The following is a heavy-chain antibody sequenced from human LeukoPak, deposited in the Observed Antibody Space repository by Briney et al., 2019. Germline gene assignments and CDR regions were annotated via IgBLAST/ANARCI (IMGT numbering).Heavy chain of an antibody. CDR3: ARTGSTVTMLYPFDH. V-gene: IGHV4-59*01. CDR2: IYYSGST. Sequence: SETLSLTCTVSGGSISSYYWSWIRQPPGKGLEWIGYIYYSGSTKYNPSLRSRVTISADTSKNQFSLKLSSVTAADTAVYYCARTGSTVTMLYPFDHWGQGTLVTVSS. J-gene: IGHJ4*02. CDR1: GGSISSYY. D-gene: IGHD4-17*01.